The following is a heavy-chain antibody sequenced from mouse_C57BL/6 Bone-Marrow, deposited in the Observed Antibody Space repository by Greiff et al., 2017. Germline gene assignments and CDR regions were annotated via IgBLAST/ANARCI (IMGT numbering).Heavy chain of an antibody. Sequence: DVQLVESGGGLVKPGGSLKLSCAASGFTFSDYGMHWVRQAPEKGLEWVAYISSGSSTNYYADTVKGRFTISRDNAKYTLFLQMTSLRSEDTAMYYCARQGTTDAMDYWGQGTSVTVSS. J-gene: IGHJ4*01. CDR2: ISSGSSTN. D-gene: IGHD1-1*01. CDR1: GFTFSDYG. V-gene: IGHV5-17*01. CDR3: ARQGTTDAMDY.